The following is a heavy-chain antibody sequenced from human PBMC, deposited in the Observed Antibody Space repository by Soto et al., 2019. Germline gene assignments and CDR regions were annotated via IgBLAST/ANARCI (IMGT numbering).Heavy chain of an antibody. CDR2: INSDGSST. J-gene: IGHJ4*02. D-gene: IGHD6-13*01. Sequence: GGSLRLSCAASGFTFSSYWMHWVRQAPGKGLVWVSRINSDGSSTSYADSVKGRFTISRDNAKNTLYLQMNSLRAEDTAVYYCARGSIAAAAPFDYWGQGTLVTVSS. CDR3: ARGSIAAAAPFDY. V-gene: IGHV3-74*01. CDR1: GFTFSSYW.